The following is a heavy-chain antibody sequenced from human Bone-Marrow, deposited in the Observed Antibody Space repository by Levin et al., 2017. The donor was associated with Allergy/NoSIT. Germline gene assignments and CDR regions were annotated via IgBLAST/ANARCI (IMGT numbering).Heavy chain of an antibody. J-gene: IGHJ4*02. CDR3: VKCSGTCQSGFFDY. CDR2: ISPNGGST. V-gene: IGHV3-23*01. CDR1: GFTFSSYA. Sequence: GESLKISCAASGFTFSSYAMSWVRQAPGTGLEFVSAISPNGGSTPYADPVKGRFTISRDNSKNTLYLQMNSLRAEDTAVYYCVKCSGTCQSGFFDYWGQGTLVTVSS. D-gene: IGHD2-15*01.